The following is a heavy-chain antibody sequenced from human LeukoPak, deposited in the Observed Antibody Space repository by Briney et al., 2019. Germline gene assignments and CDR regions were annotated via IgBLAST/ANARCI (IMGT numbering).Heavy chain of an antibody. CDR2: IHLDGSSK. J-gene: IGHJ5*02. V-gene: IGHV3-30*02. CDR3: ARGSGYSYGP. D-gene: IGHD5-18*01. CDR1: GFVFSNFG. Sequence: PGGSLRLSCAASGFVFSNFGMHWVRQAPGKGLEWVAFIHLDGSSKYSADSVKGRFTISRDNAKNSLYLQMNSLRAEDTAVYYCARGSGYSYGPWGQGTLVTVSS.